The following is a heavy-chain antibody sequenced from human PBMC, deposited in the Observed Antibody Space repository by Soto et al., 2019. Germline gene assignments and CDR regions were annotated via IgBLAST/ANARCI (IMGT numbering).Heavy chain of an antibody. V-gene: IGHV1-3*05. CDR1: GYTFTAYA. CDR3: TRSAISPYGGLIGPFDY. Sequence: QVQLAQSGAEERKPGASVKVSCEATGYTFTAYAMHWVRQAPGQRLEWMGWINPANGNTKYSQKFQGRLTTTSDTSANTVYMELNSLTSEDTAMYYFTRSAISPYGGLIGPFDYWGQGNLVTVSS. CDR2: INPANGNT. D-gene: IGHD3-16*02. J-gene: IGHJ4*02.